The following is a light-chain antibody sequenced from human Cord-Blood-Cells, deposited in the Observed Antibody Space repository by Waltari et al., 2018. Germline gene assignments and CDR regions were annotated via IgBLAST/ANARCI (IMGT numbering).Light chain of an antibody. CDR2: EGN. J-gene: IGLJ3*02. Sequence: NFMLTQPHSVSESPGKTVTISCTRSSGSISSHYVQWYQPRPGSAPTTVIYEGNQRPSGVPDRFSGSIDSSSNSASLTISGLKTEDEADYYCQSYDSSNLWVFGGGTKLTVL. CDR3: QSYDSSNLWV. V-gene: IGLV6-57*03. CDR1: SGSISSHY.